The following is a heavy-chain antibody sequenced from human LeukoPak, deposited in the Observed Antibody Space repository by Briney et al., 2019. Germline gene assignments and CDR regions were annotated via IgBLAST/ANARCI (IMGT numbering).Heavy chain of an antibody. CDR2: IYYSGST. J-gene: IGHJ4*02. D-gene: IGHD2-2*01. Sequence: PSETLSLTCTVSGGSVSSGSYYWSWIRQPPGKGLEWIGYIYYSGSTNYNPSLKSRVTISVDTSKNQFSLKLSSVTAADTAVYYCARVGVVVPAATSYFDYWGQGTLVTVSS. V-gene: IGHV4-61*01. CDR1: GGSVSSGSYY. CDR3: ARVGVVVPAATSYFDY.